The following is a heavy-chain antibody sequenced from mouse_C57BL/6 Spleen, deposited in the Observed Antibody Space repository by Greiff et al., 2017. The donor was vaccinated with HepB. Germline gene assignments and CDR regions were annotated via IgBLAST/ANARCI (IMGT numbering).Heavy chain of an antibody. CDR1: GYAFSSSW. CDR2: IYPGDGDT. Sequence: VQLQQSGPELVKPGASVKISCKASGYAFSSSWMNWVKQRPGKGLEWIGRIYPGDGDTNYNGKFKGKATLTADKSSSTAYMQLSSLTSEDSAVYFCARGIHYSNSAWFAYWGQGTLVTVSA. V-gene: IGHV1-82*01. J-gene: IGHJ3*01. D-gene: IGHD2-5*01. CDR3: ARGIHYSNSAWFAY.